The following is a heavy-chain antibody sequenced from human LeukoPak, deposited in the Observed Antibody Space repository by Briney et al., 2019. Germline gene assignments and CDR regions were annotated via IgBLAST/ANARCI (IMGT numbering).Heavy chain of an antibody. CDR1: GGSFSGYY. Sequence: PSETLSLTCALYGGSFSGYYWSWIRQPPGRGREGSGEINHSGSTNYNPSLKSRVTISVDTSKRQFSLKLSSVTAADTAVYYCARPVYCSSTTCSGPFDYRGQGTLVTVSS. D-gene: IGHD2-2*01. CDR2: INHSGST. V-gene: IGHV4-34*01. J-gene: IGHJ4*02. CDR3: ARPVYCSSTTCSGPFDY.